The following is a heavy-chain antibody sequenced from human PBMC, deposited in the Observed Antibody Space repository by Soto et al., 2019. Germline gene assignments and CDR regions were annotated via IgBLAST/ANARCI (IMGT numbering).Heavy chain of an antibody. Sequence: GASVKVSCKASGYTFTSYYMHWVRQAPGQGLEWMGIINPSGGSTSYAQKFQGRVTMTRDTSTSKVYMELSSLRSEDTAVYYCARANGQLLDDYYYGMDVWGQGTMVTVSS. CDR2: INPSGGST. CDR1: GYTFTSYY. J-gene: IGHJ6*02. V-gene: IGHV1-46*01. CDR3: ARANGQLLDDYYYGMDV. D-gene: IGHD2-2*01.